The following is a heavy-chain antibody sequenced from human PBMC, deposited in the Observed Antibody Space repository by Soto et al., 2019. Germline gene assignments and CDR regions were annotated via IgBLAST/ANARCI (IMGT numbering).Heavy chain of an antibody. D-gene: IGHD3-22*01. CDR3: ARPRYDGSGTPFDH. Sequence: GGSLRLSCAASGFTFSSYAMHWVRQAPGKGLEWVALISYGGSDKDYADSVKGRFTISRDNSRNTLFLQMNSLRAEDTAVYYCARPRYDGSGTPFDHWGQGTLVTVSS. CDR2: ISYGGSDK. J-gene: IGHJ4*02. V-gene: IGHV3-30-3*01. CDR1: GFTFSSYA.